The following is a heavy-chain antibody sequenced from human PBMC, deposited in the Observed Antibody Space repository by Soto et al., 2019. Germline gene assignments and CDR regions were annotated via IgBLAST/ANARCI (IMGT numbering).Heavy chain of an antibody. J-gene: IGHJ5*02. CDR3: ARDYYYDGWFDP. Sequence: GGSLRLSCAASGFTFSSYWMHWVRQAPGKGLVWVSCINSGGSSTSYADSVKGRFTISRDNAKNSLYLQMNSLRAEDTAVYYCARDYYYDGWFDPWGQGTLVTVSS. V-gene: IGHV3-74*01. CDR1: GFTFSSYW. CDR2: INSGGSST. D-gene: IGHD3-22*01.